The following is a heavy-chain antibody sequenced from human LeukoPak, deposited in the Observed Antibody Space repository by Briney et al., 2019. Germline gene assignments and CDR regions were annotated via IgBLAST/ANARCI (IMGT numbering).Heavy chain of an antibody. V-gene: IGHV3-64*01. Sequence: AGESLSLSCAASGFILSDYAMHWVRHAPGKGLEYVSAISTNGGNTYYANSVKGRFSISRDNSRDTLYLHVGSLRPEDMAVYYCARGYCGSACCYPNDAFDVWGQGTMVTVSS. CDR3: ARGYCGSACCYPNDAFDV. D-gene: IGHD2-2*01. J-gene: IGHJ3*01. CDR1: GFILSDYA. CDR2: ISTNGGNT.